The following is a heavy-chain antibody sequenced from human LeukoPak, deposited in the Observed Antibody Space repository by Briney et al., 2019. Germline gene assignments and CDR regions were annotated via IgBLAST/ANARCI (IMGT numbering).Heavy chain of an antibody. V-gene: IGHV1-8*03. CDR3: ARRYYDSSGYSLDY. CDR2: MNPNSGDT. Sequence: GASVKVSCKASGYTFTSYDINWVRQATGQGLEWMGWMNPNSGDTGYAQKFQGRVTITRNSSVSTAYMELSSLRSDDAAVYYCARRYYDSSGYSLDYWGQGTLVTVSS. D-gene: IGHD3-22*01. CDR1: GYTFTSYD. J-gene: IGHJ4*02.